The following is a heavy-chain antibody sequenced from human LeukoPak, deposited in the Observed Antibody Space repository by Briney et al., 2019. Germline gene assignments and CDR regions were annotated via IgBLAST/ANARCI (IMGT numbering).Heavy chain of an antibody. CDR1: GGSISSYY. D-gene: IGHD3-3*01. CDR3: ARGVPEYYDFWSGYFYYFDY. V-gene: IGHV4-59*01. Sequence: NPSETLSLTCTVSGGSISSYYWSWIRQPPGKGLEGIGYIYYSGSTNYNPSLKSRVTISVDTSKNQFSLKLTSVTAADTAVYYCARGVPEYYDFWSGYFYYFDYWGQGTLVTVSS. J-gene: IGHJ4*02. CDR2: IYYSGST.